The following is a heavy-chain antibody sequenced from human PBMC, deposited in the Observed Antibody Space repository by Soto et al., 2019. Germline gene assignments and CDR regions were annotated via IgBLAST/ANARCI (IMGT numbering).Heavy chain of an antibody. CDR1: GGSISSGDYY. Sequence: NPSETLSLTCTVSGGSISSGDYYWSWIRQPPGKGLEWIGYIYYSGSTYYNPSLKSRVTISVDTSKNQFSLKLSSVTAADTAVYYCARARIAAAGNFDYWGQGTLVTVSS. CDR2: IYYSGST. J-gene: IGHJ4*02. V-gene: IGHV4-30-4*01. CDR3: ARARIAAAGNFDY. D-gene: IGHD6-13*01.